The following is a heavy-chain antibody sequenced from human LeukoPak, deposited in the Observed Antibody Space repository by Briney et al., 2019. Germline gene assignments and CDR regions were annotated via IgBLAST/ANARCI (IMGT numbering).Heavy chain of an antibody. CDR1: GFAFSTYS. Sequence: PGGSLRLSCAASGFAFSTYSMNWVRQAPGQGLEWVSYIRSDSSIIYYADSVQGRFTISRDNGKKSLYLQMNSLRAEDTAVYFCARVPAGKWDFDYWGQGTLVTVSS. D-gene: IGHD1-26*01. CDR2: IRSDSSII. CDR3: ARVPAGKWDFDY. V-gene: IGHV3-48*01. J-gene: IGHJ4*02.